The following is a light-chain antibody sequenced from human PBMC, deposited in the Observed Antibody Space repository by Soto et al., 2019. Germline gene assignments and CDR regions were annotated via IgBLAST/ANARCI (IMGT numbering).Light chain of an antibody. V-gene: IGKV3-15*01. J-gene: IGKJ4*01. CDR3: QQYNNWPPLT. Sequence: EIVMTQSPATLSVSPGERATLSCRASQSVSSNLAWYQQKPGQAPRLLIYGASTRATGIPARFSGSGSGTDFTLTISSLQSEDLAVYYCQQYNNWPPLTFGGGTKLQIK. CDR2: GAS. CDR1: QSVSSN.